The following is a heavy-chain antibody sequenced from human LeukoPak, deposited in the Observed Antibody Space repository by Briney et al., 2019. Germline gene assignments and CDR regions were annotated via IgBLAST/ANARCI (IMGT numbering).Heavy chain of an antibody. D-gene: IGHD6-19*01. CDR2: IYYSGST. CDR1: GGSISSYY. J-gene: IGHJ4*02. V-gene: IGHV4-59*01. CDR3: ARSNTPGIVVY. Sequence: PSETLSLTCTVSGGSISSYYWSWIRQPPGKGLEWIGYIYYSGSTNYNPSLKSRVTISVDTSKNQFSLKLSSVTAADTAVYYCARSNTPGIVVYWGQGTLVTVSS.